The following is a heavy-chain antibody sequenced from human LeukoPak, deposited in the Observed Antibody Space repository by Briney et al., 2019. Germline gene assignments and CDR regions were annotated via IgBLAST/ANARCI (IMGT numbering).Heavy chain of an antibody. CDR1: GFTFSGYW. CDR2: IDSDGSST. Sequence: GGSLRLSYAASGFTFSGYWMHWVRQAPGKGLVWVSRIDSDGSSTSYADSVRGRFTLSRDNAQNTMYLQMNSLRVEDTAVYYCARDRWTTADFHYYYGMDVWGQGTTVTVSS. J-gene: IGHJ6*02. V-gene: IGHV3-74*01. D-gene: IGHD6-25*01. CDR3: ARDRWTTADFHYYYGMDV.